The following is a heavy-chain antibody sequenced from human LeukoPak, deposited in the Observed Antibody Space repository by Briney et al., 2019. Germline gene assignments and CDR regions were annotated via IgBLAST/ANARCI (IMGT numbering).Heavy chain of an antibody. CDR1: GYTFTGYY. D-gene: IGHD2-8*01. Sequence: ASVKVSCKASGYTFTGYYMHWVRQAPGQGLEWMGWINPNSGGTNYAQKFQGRVTMTRDTSISTAYMELSRLRSDDTAVYYCARDPVHIVLRVYAGSYGMDVWGQGTTVTVSS. CDR3: ARDPVHIVLRVYAGSYGMDV. CDR2: INPNSGGT. J-gene: IGHJ6*02. V-gene: IGHV1-2*02.